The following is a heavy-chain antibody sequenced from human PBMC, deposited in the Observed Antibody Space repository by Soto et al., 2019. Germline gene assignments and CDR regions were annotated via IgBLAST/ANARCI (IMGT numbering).Heavy chain of an antibody. CDR1: GGSISSGGYS. D-gene: IGHD3-16*02. CDR2: IYHSGST. J-gene: IGHJ3*02. Sequence: PSETLSLTCAVSGGSISSGGYSWSWIRQPPGKGLEWIGYIYHSGSTYYNPSLKSQVTISVDRSKNQFSLKLSSVTAADTAVYYCARDQGEFSDWYGAFDIWGQGTMVTVSS. CDR3: ARDQGEFSDWYGAFDI. V-gene: IGHV4-30-2*01.